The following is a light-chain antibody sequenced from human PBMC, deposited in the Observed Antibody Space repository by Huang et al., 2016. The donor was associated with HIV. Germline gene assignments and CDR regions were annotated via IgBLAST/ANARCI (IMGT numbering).Light chain of an antibody. V-gene: IGKV1-12*01. CDR3: QQAVSFPLT. J-gene: IGKJ4*01. CDR2: AAS. Sequence: DIQMTQSPSSVSASAGDRISFTCRASQDINRWLAWYQQKPGKAPKLLIYAASTLQGGVPSRFSGRVSGTGFTLTINNLQPEDFATYFCQQAVSFPLTCGGGTKVEIK. CDR1: QDINRW.